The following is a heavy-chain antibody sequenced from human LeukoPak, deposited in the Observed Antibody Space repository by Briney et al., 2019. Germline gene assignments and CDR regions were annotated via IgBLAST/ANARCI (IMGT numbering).Heavy chain of an antibody. CDR1: GGSISSYY. D-gene: IGHD3-22*01. V-gene: IGHV4-59*08. CDR2: IYYSGST. Sequence: SETLSLTCTVSGGSISSYYWSWIRQPPGKGLEWIGYIYYSGSTNYNPSLKSRVTISVDTSKNQFSLKLSSVTAADTAVYYCARHYYDSSAPILGWFDPWGQGTLVTVSS. J-gene: IGHJ5*02. CDR3: ARHYYDSSAPILGWFDP.